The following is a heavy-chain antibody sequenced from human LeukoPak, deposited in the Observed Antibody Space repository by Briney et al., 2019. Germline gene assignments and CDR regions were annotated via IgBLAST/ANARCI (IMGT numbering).Heavy chain of an antibody. CDR3: ATLLIAAAPGY. CDR1: GFTFSSYG. Sequence: GRSLRLSCAASGFTFSSYGMHWVRQAPGKGLEWVAVISYDGSNKYYADSVKGRFTISRDNAKNSLYLQMNSLRAEDTAVYYCATLLIAAAPGYWGQGTLVTVSS. D-gene: IGHD6-13*01. J-gene: IGHJ4*02. V-gene: IGHV3-30*03. CDR2: ISYDGSNK.